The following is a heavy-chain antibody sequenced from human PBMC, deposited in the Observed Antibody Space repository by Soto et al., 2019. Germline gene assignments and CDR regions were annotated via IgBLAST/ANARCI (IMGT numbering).Heavy chain of an antibody. V-gene: IGHV3-48*01. CDR1: GFTFSSYS. Sequence: EVQLVESGGGLVQPGGALRLSCAASGFTFSSYSMNWVRQAPGKGLEWVSYISSSSSTIYFADSVKRGFTISRDDAKNSLYLQMNSLRAEDTDVYYCASIFSSIWFDAEGAFDLCGQGTMVTVSS. J-gene: IGHJ3*01. CDR2: ISSSSSTI. D-gene: IGHD6-13*01. CDR3: ASIFSSIWFDAEGAFDL.